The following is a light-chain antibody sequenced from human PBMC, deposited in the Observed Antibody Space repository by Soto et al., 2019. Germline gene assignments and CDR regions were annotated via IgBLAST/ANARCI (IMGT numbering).Light chain of an antibody. V-gene: IGLV2-14*01. Sequence: QSVLAQPASVSVSPGQSITMSCTGTSSDIGAYDYVSWYQQYPGRVPKLLIHEVTNRPSGVSDRFSGSKSGNTASLTISGLQTEDEADYYCSSHAGSSAFYVFGTGTKVTVL. CDR3: SSHAGSSAFYV. J-gene: IGLJ1*01. CDR2: EVT. CDR1: SSDIGAYDY.